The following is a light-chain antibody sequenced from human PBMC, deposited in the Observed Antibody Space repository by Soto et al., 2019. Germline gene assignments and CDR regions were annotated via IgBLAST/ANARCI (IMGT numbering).Light chain of an antibody. V-gene: IGKV1-27*01. CDR3: QKYKSAPIT. CDR1: QDVSSF. CDR2: AAS. J-gene: IGKJ5*01. Sequence: DIQMTQSPSTLSATAGDRVTITCLASQDVSSFLAWYQQKPGKAPKLLIYAASLLQSGVPSRFSGSGSGTDFTLTISSLQPEDVATYYCQKYKSAPITFGQGTRLEIK.